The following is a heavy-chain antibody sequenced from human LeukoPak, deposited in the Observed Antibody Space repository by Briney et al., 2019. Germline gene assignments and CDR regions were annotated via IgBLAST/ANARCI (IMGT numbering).Heavy chain of an antibody. Sequence: GGPLRPSFEPSEFTFSIISMSWAPKAQGKGLGWSSAIIYSGDATYYVDSVKGRFTISRDNSKNTLYLQMNSLRAEDTAIYYCAKGYCSGGNCYQYFDYWGQGTLVTVAS. V-gene: IGHV3-23*01. CDR2: IIYSGDAT. CDR3: AKGYCSGGNCYQYFDY. J-gene: IGHJ4*02. D-gene: IGHD2-15*01. CDR1: EFTFSIIS.